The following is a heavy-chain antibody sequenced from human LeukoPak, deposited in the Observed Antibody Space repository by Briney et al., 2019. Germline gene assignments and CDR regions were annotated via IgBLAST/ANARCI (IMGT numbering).Heavy chain of an antibody. CDR2: INPNSGGT. J-gene: IGHJ6*03. Sequence: ASVKVSCKASGYTFTGYYMHWVRQAPGQGLEWMGWINPNSGGTNYAQKFQGRVTMTRDTSISTAYMELSRLRSDDTAVYYCARDFFGCSGDSYYSGHRYYYYYMDVWGKGTTVTVSS. CDR1: GYTFTGYY. CDR3: ARDFFGCSGDSYYSGHRYYYYYMDV. D-gene: IGHD2-15*01. V-gene: IGHV1-2*02.